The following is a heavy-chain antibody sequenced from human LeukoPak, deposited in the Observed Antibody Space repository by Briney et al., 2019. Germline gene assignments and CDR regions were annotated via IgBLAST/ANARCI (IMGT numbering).Heavy chain of an antibody. J-gene: IGHJ5*02. V-gene: IGHV4-38-2*02. Sequence: PSETLSLTCTVSGYSISSGYYWGWIRQPPGKGLEWIGSIYHSGSTYYNPSLKSRVTISVDTSKNQFSLKLSSVTAADTAVYYCARGWYRSGYPSTWGQGTLVTVSS. CDR1: GYSISSGYY. D-gene: IGHD3-3*01. CDR3: ARGWYRSGYPST. CDR2: IYHSGST.